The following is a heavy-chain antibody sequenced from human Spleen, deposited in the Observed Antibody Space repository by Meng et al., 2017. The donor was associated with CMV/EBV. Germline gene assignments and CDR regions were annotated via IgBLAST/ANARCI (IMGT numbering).Heavy chain of an antibody. CDR3: ASRSQLLGFDL. CDR2: INPIFGTA. V-gene: IGHV1-69*01. J-gene: IGHJ4*02. D-gene: IGHD2-21*01. CDR1: GGTSGSDT. Sequence: SCNACGGTSGSDTISWVQQAAEQGLEWMGGINPIFGTATYAQKFRGRVTIISYESTSTAYMNLRSLKSEDTAVYYCASRSQLLGFDLWGQGTLVTVSS.